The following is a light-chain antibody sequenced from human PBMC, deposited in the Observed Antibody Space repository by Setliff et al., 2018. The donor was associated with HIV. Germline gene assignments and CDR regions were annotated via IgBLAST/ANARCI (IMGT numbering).Light chain of an antibody. CDR1: SSDVGGDNY. V-gene: IGLV2-14*01. J-gene: IGLJ1*01. CDR2: EVT. CDR3: NSYTTTGTRV. Sequence: QSALTQPASVSGSPGQSIIISCTGTSSDVGGDNYVSWYQQHPGKAPKLIIYEVTNRPSGVSDRFSGSKSVNTASLTISGLQTEDEADYYCNSYTTTGTRVFGTGTKVTVL.